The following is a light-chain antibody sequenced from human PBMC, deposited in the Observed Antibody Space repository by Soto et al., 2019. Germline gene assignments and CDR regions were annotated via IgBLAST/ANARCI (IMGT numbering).Light chain of an antibody. CDR1: ISNIGSNN. Sequence: QAVVTQPPSASGTPGQRVTISCSGSISNIGSNNVNWYQQLPGKAPKLFIYSNNQRPSGVPDRFSGSKSGTSASLAISGLQSEDEADYYCAAWDDSLKGAVFGGGTQLTVL. J-gene: IGLJ7*01. CDR2: SNN. CDR3: AAWDDSLKGAV. V-gene: IGLV1-44*01.